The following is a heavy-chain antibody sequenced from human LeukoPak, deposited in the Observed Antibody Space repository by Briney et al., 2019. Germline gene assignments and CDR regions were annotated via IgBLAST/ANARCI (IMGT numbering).Heavy chain of an antibody. CDR1: GYSISSGYY. D-gene: IGHD6-19*01. V-gene: IGHV4-38-2*02. Sequence: TSDTLSLTCAVCGYSISSGYYWGWIRQPPGKGLEWSGSICHSGSTYYNPSLKSRVTISEDTSKNQSSLKLSSVTAADTAVYYCARDEAGWGQGTLVTVSS. CDR3: ARDEAG. CDR2: ICHSGST. J-gene: IGHJ4*02.